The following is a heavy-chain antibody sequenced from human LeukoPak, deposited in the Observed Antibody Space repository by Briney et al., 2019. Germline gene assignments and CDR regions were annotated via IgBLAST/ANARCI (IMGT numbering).Heavy chain of an antibody. V-gene: IGHV3-30*18. CDR1: GFTFSSYG. CDR2: ISYDGSNK. CDR3: AKASYCSSTSCDQFDY. Sequence: GGSLRLSCAASGFTFSSYGMHWVRQAPGKGLEWVAVISYDGSNKYYADSVKGRFTISRDNSKNTLYLQMNSLRAEDTAVYYCAKASYCSSTSCDQFDYWGQGTLVTVSP. J-gene: IGHJ4*02. D-gene: IGHD2-2*01.